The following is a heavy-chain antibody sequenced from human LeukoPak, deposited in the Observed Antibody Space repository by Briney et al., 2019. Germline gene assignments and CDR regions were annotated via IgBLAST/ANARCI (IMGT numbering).Heavy chain of an antibody. CDR2: IIPIFGTA. Sequence: ASVKVSCKASGGTFSSYAISWVRQAPGQGLEWMGGIIPIFGTANYAQKFQGRVTMTEDTSTDTAYMELSSLRSEDTAVYYCATGSYFITKGFFDYWGQGTLVTVSS. V-gene: IGHV1-69*06. CDR3: ATGSYFITKGFFDY. D-gene: IGHD3-10*01. CDR1: GGTFSSYA. J-gene: IGHJ4*02.